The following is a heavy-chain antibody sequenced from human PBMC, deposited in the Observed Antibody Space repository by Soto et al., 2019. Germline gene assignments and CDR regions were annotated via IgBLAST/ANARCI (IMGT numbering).Heavy chain of an antibody. CDR3: ARVNSGWYGGLPQRGLDY. J-gene: IGHJ4*02. V-gene: IGHV1-18*04. D-gene: IGHD6-19*01. CDR1: GYTFTSYG. CDR2: ISAYNGNT. Sequence: QVQLVQSGAEVKKPGASVKVSCKASGYTFTSYGISWVRQAPGQGLEWMGWISAYNGNTNYAQKLQGRVTMTKDPSTSTAYMELRSLISDDTAVYYCARVNSGWYGGLPQRGLDYWGQGTLVTVSS.